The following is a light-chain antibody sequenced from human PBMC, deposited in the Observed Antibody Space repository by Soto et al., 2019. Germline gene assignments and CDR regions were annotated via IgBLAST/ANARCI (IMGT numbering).Light chain of an antibody. V-gene: IGKV3-20*01. J-gene: IGKJ2*01. CDR1: QSVSSNH. CDR2: GAS. Sequence: EIVLTQSPGTLSLSPGEGATLSCRASQSVSSNHLAWYQQKPGQAPRLLIFGASSMASDIPDRFSGSGSGTDFTLTISRLEPADFAVYYCHQYGSSPPYTFGQGTKLEIK. CDR3: HQYGSSPPYT.